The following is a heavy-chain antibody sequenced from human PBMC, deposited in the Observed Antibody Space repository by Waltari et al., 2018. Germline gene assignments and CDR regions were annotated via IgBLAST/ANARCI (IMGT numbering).Heavy chain of an antibody. CDR1: GYTFTSYD. Sequence: QVQLVQSGAEVTKPGASVKVSCKASGYTFTSYDINWVRKATGQGREWMGWMNPNSGNTGYAQKFQGRVTITRNTSISTAYMELSSLRSEDTAVYYCARGRRSYRGWFDPWGKGTLVTVSS. D-gene: IGHD1-26*01. CDR3: ARGRRSYRGWFDP. CDR2: MNPNSGNT. J-gene: IGHJ5*02. V-gene: IGHV1-8*03.